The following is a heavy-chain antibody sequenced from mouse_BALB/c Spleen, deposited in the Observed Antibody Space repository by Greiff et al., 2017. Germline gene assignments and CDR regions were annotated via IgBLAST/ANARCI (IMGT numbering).Heavy chain of an antibody. Sequence: VQLQQSGAELVKPGASVKLSCTASGFNIKDTYMHWVKQRPEQGLEWIGRIDPANGNTKYDPKFQGKATITADTSSNTAYLQLSSLTSEDTAVYYCARGNWEGVYFDYWGQVTTLTVSS. V-gene: IGHV14-3*02. J-gene: IGHJ2*01. CDR3: ARGNWEGVYFDY. CDR1: GFNIKDTY. CDR2: IDPANGNT. D-gene: IGHD4-1*01.